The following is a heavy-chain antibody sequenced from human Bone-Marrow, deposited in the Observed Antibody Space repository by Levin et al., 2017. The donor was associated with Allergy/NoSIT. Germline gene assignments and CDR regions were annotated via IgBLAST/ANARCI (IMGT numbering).Heavy chain of an antibody. V-gene: IGHV4-39*01. CDR1: DGSITSSSYY. CDR2: IYYSGST. J-gene: IGHJ4*02. Sequence: RASETLSLTCTVSDGSITSSSYYWGWIRQPPGKGLEWIGSIYYSGSTHYKPSLKSRVTIFVDTSKNQFSLKLSSVTAADTAVYYCARHVGDYYFDTSGVVDYWGQGTLVTVSS. D-gene: IGHD3-22*01. CDR3: ARHVGDYYFDTSGVVDY.